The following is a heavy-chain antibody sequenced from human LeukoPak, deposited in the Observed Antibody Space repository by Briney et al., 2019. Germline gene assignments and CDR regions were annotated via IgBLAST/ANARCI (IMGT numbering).Heavy chain of an antibody. CDR3: ARDLHFDYESSHVFDI. CDR2: ISSSGSTV. V-gene: IGHV3-48*03. D-gene: IGHD3-22*01. Sequence: PGGSLRLSCAASGFSFSSYEMNWVRQAPGKGLEWVSYISSSGSTVYYADSVKGRFTISRDNAKNSLYLQMNILRAEDTAVYYCARDLHFDYESSHVFDIWGQGTMVTVSS. J-gene: IGHJ3*02. CDR1: GFSFSSYE.